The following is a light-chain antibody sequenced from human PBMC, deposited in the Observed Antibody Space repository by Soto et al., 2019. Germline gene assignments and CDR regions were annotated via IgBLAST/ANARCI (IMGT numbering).Light chain of an antibody. CDR2: GAS. V-gene: IGKV3-20*01. CDR3: QQYGSSPALG. J-gene: IGKJ4*01. Sequence: EIVLTQSPGTLSLSPGERATLSCRASQSVSSSYLARYQQKPGQAPRLLIYGASSRATGIPDRFSGSGSGTDFTLTISRLEPEDFAVYYCQQYGSSPALGFGGGTKVEIK. CDR1: QSVSSSY.